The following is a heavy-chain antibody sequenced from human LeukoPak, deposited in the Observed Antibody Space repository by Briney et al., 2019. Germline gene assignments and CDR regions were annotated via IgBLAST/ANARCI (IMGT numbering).Heavy chain of an antibody. CDR3: ARDILTGFDY. D-gene: IGHD3-9*01. CDR2: IYYSGST. V-gene: IGHV4-30-4*01. CDR1: GGTISSGDYY. Sequence: SETLSLTCTVSGGTISSGDYYWSWIRQPPGKGLEWIGYIYYSGSTSYSPSLKSRLTISVDRSKNQFSLRLNSVIAADTAVYYCARDILTGFDYWGQGTLVTVSS. J-gene: IGHJ4*02.